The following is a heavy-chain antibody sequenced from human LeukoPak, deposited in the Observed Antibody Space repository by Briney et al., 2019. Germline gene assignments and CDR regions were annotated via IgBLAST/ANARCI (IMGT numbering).Heavy chain of an antibody. V-gene: IGHV4-39*07. CDR3: ARDPEVDTGTGPRFDY. J-gene: IGHJ4*02. D-gene: IGHD5-18*01. CDR1: GGSIRSSSYY. CDR2: IYYSGST. Sequence: SETLSLTCSVSGGSIRSSSYYWGWIRQPPGKGLEWIGSIYYSGSTYYNPSLKSRVTTSVDTSKNQFSLNLSSVTAADTAVYYCARDPEVDTGTGPRFDYWGQGTLATVSS.